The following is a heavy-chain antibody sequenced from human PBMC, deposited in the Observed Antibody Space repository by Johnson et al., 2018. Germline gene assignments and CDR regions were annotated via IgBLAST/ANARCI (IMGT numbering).Heavy chain of an antibody. CDR3: APKAGETLAGFES. CDR2: ISYVGSNK. D-gene: IGHD6-19*01. V-gene: IGHV3-30*14. J-gene: IGHJ4*02. CDR1: EFTFTTFT. Sequence: QVQLVQSGGGVVQPGRSLRLTCAPFEFTFTTFTMDWVRQAPGKGLEWVALISYVGSNKYYADSVKGPFTISRDHFGTPLFIQMNSLRAEDPAVNYCAPKAGETLAGFESWGQGPLVTVSS.